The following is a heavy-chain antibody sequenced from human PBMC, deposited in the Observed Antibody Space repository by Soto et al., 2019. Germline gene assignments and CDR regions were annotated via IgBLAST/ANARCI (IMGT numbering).Heavy chain of an antibody. CDR3: ARGRYGDY. V-gene: IGHV1-18*01. CDR1: GYAFTTYG. J-gene: IGHJ4*02. Sequence: QVHLVQSGAEVKKPGASVKVSCQGSGYAFTTYGITWVRQAPGQGLEWMGWISAHNGNTNYAQKLQCRVTVPRDTSTSTAYRELRSLRYDDTAVYYCARGRYGDYWGQGALVTVSS. D-gene: IGHD1-1*01. CDR2: ISAHNGNT.